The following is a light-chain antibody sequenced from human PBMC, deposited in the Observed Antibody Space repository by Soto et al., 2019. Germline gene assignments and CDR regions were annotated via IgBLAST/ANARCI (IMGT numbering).Light chain of an antibody. CDR3: QQYNTFPPYT. J-gene: IGKJ2*01. CDR2: KAP. Sequence: DIQMTQSPSTLSASVGDRVTITCRASQSVSFWLAWYQQKPGKAPNLLIYKAPNLQSGVPSRFSGSGSGTEFTLTISSLQPDDFGTYYCQQYNTFPPYTFGQGTK. V-gene: IGKV1-5*03. CDR1: QSVSFW.